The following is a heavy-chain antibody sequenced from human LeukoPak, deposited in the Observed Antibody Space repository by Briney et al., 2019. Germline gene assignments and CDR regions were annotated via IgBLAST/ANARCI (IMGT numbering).Heavy chain of an antibody. J-gene: IGHJ5*02. Sequence: SETLSLTCTVSGGSISSYYWSWIRQPAGKGLEWIGRIYTSGSTNYNPSLKSRVTMSVDTSKNQFSLKLSSVTAADTAVYYCARDVGCSSTSCYRAGSWFDPWGQGTLVTVSS. D-gene: IGHD2-2*01. V-gene: IGHV4-4*07. CDR2: IYTSGST. CDR3: ARDVGCSSTSCYRAGSWFDP. CDR1: GGSISSYY.